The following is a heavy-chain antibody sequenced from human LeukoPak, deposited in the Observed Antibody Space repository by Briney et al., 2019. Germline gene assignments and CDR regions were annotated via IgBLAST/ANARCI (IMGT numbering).Heavy chain of an antibody. J-gene: IGHJ4*02. CDR1: GGTFSSYG. V-gene: IGHV1-69*04. D-gene: IGHD3-16*01. Sequence: SVKLSCTASGGTFSSYGVSWVRHAPGQGLEWMGRIIPILGITNYAQKFQGRVTITADKSTSTAYMELSSLRSEDTAVYFCARGFGSSTSYVSDFDFWGQGTLVTVSS. CDR3: ARGFGSSTSYVSDFDF. CDR2: IIPILGIT.